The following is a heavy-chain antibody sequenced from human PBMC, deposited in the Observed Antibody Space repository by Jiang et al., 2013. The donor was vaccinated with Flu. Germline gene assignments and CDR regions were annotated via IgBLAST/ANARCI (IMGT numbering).Heavy chain of an antibody. Sequence: TLTCTFSGFSLSTSGVGVGWIRQPPGKALEWLALIYWDDDKRYSPSLKSRLTITKDTSKNQVVLTMTNMDPVDTATYYCAHYTYYYDSSGSPHFDYWGQGTLVTVSS. CDR2: IYWDDDK. CDR3: AHYTYYYDSSGSPHFDY. CDR1: GFSLSTSGVG. V-gene: IGHV2-5*02. J-gene: IGHJ4*02. D-gene: IGHD3-22*01.